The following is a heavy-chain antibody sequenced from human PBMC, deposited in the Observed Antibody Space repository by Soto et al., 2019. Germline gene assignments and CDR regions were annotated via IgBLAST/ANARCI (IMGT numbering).Heavy chain of an antibody. D-gene: IGHD2-21*01. J-gene: IGHJ6*02. Sequence: PGESLKISCKGSGYSFTSYWIGWVRQMPGKGLEWMGIIYPGGSDTRYSPSFQGQVTISADKSISTAYLQWSSLKASDTAMYYCARQGLFSFPIYGMDVWGQGTTVTVSS. V-gene: IGHV5-51*01. CDR1: GYSFTSYW. CDR2: IYPGGSDT. CDR3: ARQGLFSFPIYGMDV.